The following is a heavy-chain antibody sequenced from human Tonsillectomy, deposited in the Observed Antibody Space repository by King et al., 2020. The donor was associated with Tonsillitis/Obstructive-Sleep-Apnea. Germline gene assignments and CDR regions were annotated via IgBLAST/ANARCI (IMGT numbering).Heavy chain of an antibody. V-gene: IGHV1-8*01. D-gene: IGHD3-16*01. CDR3: ARLGLHLTYYYYMDV. J-gene: IGHJ6*03. CDR2: MNPNSGNT. Sequence: VQLVESGAEVKKPGASVKISCKASGYTFTSYDINWVRQATGQGLEWMGWMNPNSGNTGYAQKFQGRVTMTRNTSISTAYMELSSLRSEDTAVYYCARLGLHLTYYYYMDVWGKGTTVTVSS. CDR1: GYTFTSYD.